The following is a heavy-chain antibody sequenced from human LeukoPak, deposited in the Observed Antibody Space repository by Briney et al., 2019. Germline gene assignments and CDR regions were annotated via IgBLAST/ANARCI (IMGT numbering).Heavy chain of an antibody. V-gene: IGHV1-18*01. CDR2: ISANNGNT. Sequence: ASVKVSCKASGYNFGIFGISSVRQAPGQGLEWMGWISANNGNTNYAQNLQGRVTMTTDTSTSTAYMELRSLRSDDTAVYYCARVGVVVPAAWFDPWGQGTLVTVSS. CDR1: GYNFGIFG. J-gene: IGHJ5*02. D-gene: IGHD2-2*01. CDR3: ARVGVVVPAAWFDP.